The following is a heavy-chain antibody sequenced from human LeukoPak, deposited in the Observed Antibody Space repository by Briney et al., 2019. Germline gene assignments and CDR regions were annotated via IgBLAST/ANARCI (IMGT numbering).Heavy chain of an antibody. Sequence: PGGSLRLSCAASGFTFSSHWMHWVRQAPGKGLVWVSRINSDGSSISYADSVKGRFTISRDNGKNTLFLQMNSLRAEDAAVYYCVRGNDYGGPHYWGQGTLVTVSS. CDR3: VRGNDYGGPHY. CDR1: GFTFSSHW. V-gene: IGHV3-74*01. CDR2: INSDGSSI. J-gene: IGHJ4*02. D-gene: IGHD4-23*01.